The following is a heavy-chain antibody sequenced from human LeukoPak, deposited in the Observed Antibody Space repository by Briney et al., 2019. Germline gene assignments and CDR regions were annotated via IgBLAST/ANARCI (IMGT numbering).Heavy chain of an antibody. J-gene: IGHJ4*02. CDR2: ISAYNGNT. V-gene: IGHV1-18*01. CDR1: GYTFTSYG. CDR3: ARDSVLRYFDWLREGYFDY. D-gene: IGHD3-9*01. Sequence: ASVKVSCKASGYTFTSYGISWVRQAPGQGLEWMGWISAYNGNTNCAQKLQGRVTMTTDTSTSTAYMELRSLRSDDTAVYYCARDSVLRYFDWLREGYFDYWGQGTLVTVSS.